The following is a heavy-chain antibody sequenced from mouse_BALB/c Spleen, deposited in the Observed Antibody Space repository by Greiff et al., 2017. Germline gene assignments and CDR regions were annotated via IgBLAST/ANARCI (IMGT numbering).Heavy chain of an antibody. J-gene: IGHJ3*01. CDR2: IRNKANGYTT. D-gene: IGHD2-1*01. CDR1: GFTFTDYY. V-gene: IGHV7-3*02. CDR3: ARDNGNYPFAY. Sequence: EVKLQESGGGLVPPGGSQRLSCATSGFTFTDYYMSWVRQPPGKALEWLGFIRNKANGYTTEYSASVKGRFTISRDNSQSILYLQMNTLRAEDSATYYCARDNGNYPFAYWGQGTLVTVSA.